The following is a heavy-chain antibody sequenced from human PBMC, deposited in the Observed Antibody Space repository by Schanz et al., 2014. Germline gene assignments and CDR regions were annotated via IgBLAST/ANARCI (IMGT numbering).Heavy chain of an antibody. V-gene: IGHV3-74*02. CDR2: INSVGSNT. CDR1: GFTFSIYA. J-gene: IGHJ4*02. Sequence: DVQLLESGGGLVQPGGSLRLSCSASGFTFSIYAMHWVRQDPGKGLVWVARINSVGSNTDYADSVTGRFTISRDNAKNTLYLQMNTLRAEDTAVYYCARIGGSVFDYWAQGTLVTVSS. D-gene: IGHD3-10*01. CDR3: ARIGGSVFDY.